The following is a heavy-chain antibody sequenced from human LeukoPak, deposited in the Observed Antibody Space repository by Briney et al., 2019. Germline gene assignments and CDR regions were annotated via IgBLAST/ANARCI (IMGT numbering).Heavy chain of an antibody. Sequence: GASVKVSCKASGGTFSSYAISWVRQAPGQGLEWMGRINPNSGGTNYAQKFQGRVTMTRDTSLSTAYMEFSRLRSDDTALYYCVRDAYYYDSSGIYFDLWGQGTLVTVSS. CDR2: INPNSGGT. J-gene: IGHJ4*02. CDR3: VRDAYYYDSSGIYFDL. CDR1: GGTFSSYA. D-gene: IGHD3-22*01. V-gene: IGHV1-2*06.